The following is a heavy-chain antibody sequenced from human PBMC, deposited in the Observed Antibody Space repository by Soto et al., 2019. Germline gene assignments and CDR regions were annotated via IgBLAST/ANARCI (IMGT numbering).Heavy chain of an antibody. CDR2: IYYSGST. V-gene: IGHV4-39*01. CDR3: GATMVRGVIISWFDP. D-gene: IGHD3-10*01. J-gene: IGHJ5*02. CDR1: GGSISSSSYY. Sequence: PSETLSITCTVSGGSISSSSYYWGWIRQPPGKGLEWIGSIYYSGSTYYNPSLKSRVTISVDTSKNQFSLKLSSVTAADTAVYYCGATMVRGVIISWFDPWGQGTLVTVSS.